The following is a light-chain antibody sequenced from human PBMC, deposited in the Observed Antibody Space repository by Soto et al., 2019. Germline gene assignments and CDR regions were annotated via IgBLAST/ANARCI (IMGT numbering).Light chain of an antibody. CDR3: QQYDSSPRT. CDR1: QSVSSSY. Sequence: EIVLMQSPGTLSLSPGERATLSCRASQSVSSSYLAWYQQKPGQAPRLLIYGASSRATGIPDRFSGSGSGTDFTLTIRRLDPEDFAVYYCQQYDSSPRTFGQGTKVEIK. CDR2: GAS. J-gene: IGKJ1*01. V-gene: IGKV3-20*01.